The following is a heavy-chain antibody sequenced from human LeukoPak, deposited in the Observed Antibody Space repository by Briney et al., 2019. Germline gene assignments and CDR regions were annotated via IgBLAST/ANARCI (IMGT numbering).Heavy chain of an antibody. D-gene: IGHD6-6*01. CDR1: GGSISTDH. V-gene: IGHV4-4*07. J-gene: IGHJ4*02. Sequence: SSETLSLTCTVSGGSISTDHWNWIRQPAGKGLEWIGRIYISGSTNYNPSLKSRVTVSVDTSKNLFSLNLRSVTAADTAVYYCAREGAARPGFDYWGQGTLVTVS. CDR3: AREGAARPGFDY. CDR2: IYISGST.